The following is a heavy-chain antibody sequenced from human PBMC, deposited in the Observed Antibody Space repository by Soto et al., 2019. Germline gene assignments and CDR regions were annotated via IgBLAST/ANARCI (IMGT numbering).Heavy chain of an antibody. V-gene: IGHV1-3*01. J-gene: IGHJ4*02. Sequence: SVKVSCKASGYTFTGYAMHWARQAPGQRLEWMGWINAGNGNTKYSQKFQGRVTITRDTSASTAYMELSSLRSEDTAVYYCARSLDFWSGQPLFDYWGQGTLVTVSS. D-gene: IGHD3-3*01. CDR3: ARSLDFWSGQPLFDY. CDR1: GYTFTGYA. CDR2: INAGNGNT.